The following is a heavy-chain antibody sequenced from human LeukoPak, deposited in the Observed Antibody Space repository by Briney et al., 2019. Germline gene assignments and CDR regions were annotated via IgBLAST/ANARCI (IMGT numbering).Heavy chain of an antibody. Sequence: PSETLSLTCVVYGGSFSGYFWSWIRQPPGKGLEWIGEITPSGNTNYNPSLKSRVSISIDTSKKKLSLRLTSVTAADSAVYYCASSFYYDSRDYWGQGTLVTVSS. CDR2: ITPSGNT. D-gene: IGHD3-22*01. CDR1: GGSFSGYF. J-gene: IGHJ4*02. V-gene: IGHV4-34*01. CDR3: ASSFYYDSRDY.